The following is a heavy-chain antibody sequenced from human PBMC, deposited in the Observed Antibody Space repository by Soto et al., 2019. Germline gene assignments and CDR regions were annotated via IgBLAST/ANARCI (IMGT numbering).Heavy chain of an antibody. V-gene: IGHV4-4*02. J-gene: IGHJ4*02. CDR1: GGSISSSNW. CDR3: ARSYYNSYVFGY. D-gene: IGHD3-22*01. CDR2: IYHSGST. Sequence: SETLSLTCAVSGGSISSSNWWSWVRQPPGKGLEWIGEIYHSGSTSYNPSLKSRVTISVDTSKNQFSLKLSSVTAADTAVYYCARSYYNSYVFGYWGQGALVTVSS.